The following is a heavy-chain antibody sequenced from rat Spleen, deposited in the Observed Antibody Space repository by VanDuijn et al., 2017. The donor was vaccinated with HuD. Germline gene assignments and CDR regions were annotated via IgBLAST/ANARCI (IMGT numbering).Heavy chain of an antibody. V-gene: IGHV5-31*01. Sequence: EVQLVESGGGLVQPGRSLKISCVASGFTFSNYWMTWIRQAPGKGLEWVATISNSGGSIYYPDSVKGRFTISRDNAQNTLYLQMNSLRSEDTATYYCARSTIAAISFDYWGQGTLVTVSS. CDR1: GFTFSNYW. J-gene: IGHJ3*01. CDR2: ISNSGGSI. CDR3: ARSTIAAISFDY. D-gene: IGHD1-2*01.